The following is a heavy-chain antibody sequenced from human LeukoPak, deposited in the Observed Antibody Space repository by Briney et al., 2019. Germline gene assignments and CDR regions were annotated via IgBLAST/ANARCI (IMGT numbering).Heavy chain of an antibody. CDR1: GGSISSGYY. D-gene: IGHD6-13*01. Sequence: SETLSLTCTVSGGSISSGYYWGWIRQPPGKGLEWIGSIYHSGSTYYNPSLKSRVTISIDTSKNQFSLRLSSVTAADTAVYYCARDSFSSSWPKWFDPWGQGILVAVSS. V-gene: IGHV4-38-2*02. CDR2: IYHSGST. J-gene: IGHJ5*02. CDR3: ARDSFSSSWPKWFDP.